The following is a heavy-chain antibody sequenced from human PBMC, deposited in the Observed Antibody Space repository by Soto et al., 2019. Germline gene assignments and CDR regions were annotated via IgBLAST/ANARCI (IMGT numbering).Heavy chain of an antibody. CDR2: FYSSGSI. J-gene: IGHJ4*02. CDR3: ARGFSAGKGSPPDF. Sequence: SETLSLTCFVSGYSITAGGYYWSWIRHHPGKGLEWIGSFYSSGSIIYNPSLRSRVSISGDTSSNQFSMSSLRAEDTAVYYCARGFSAGKGSPPDFWGQGSLVTVSS. V-gene: IGHV4-39*07. D-gene: IGHD6-13*01. CDR1: GYSITAGGYY.